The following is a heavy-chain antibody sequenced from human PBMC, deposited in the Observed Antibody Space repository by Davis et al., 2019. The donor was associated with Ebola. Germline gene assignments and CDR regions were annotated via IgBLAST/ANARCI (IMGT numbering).Heavy chain of an antibody. CDR2: IYSGGST. CDR3: ARPYSSGLDY. CDR1: GFTFSSYA. D-gene: IGHD6-19*01. V-gene: IGHV3-66*04. Sequence: PGGSLRLSCAASGFTFSSYAMSWVRQAPGRGLEWVSVIYSGGSTYYADSVKGRFTISRDNAKNSLYLQMNSLRAEDTAVYYCARPYSSGLDYWGQGTLVTVSS. J-gene: IGHJ4*02.